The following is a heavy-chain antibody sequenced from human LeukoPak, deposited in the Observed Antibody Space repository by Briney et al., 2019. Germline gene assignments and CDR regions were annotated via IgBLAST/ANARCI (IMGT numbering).Heavy chain of an antibody. J-gene: IGHJ4*02. V-gene: IGHV4-39*01. Sequence: SETLSLTCSVSADSIASSTHLWGWIRQTPGEGLEWIGSVFFQNTYYNPSLQSRVSISVDTSESQFSLDLRSVTGADTALYYCARHRGSTGFFDFWGRGIVVTVSS. D-gene: IGHD1-26*01. CDR1: ADSIASSTHL. CDR2: VFFQNT. CDR3: ARHRGSTGFFDF.